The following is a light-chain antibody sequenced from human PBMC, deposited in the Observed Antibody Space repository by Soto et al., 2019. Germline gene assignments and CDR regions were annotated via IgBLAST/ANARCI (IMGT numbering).Light chain of an antibody. Sequence: QSALTQPRSVSGSPGQSVTLSCTGTSNDVGAYNYVSWYQQHPGKAPKLMIYDVRKWPSGVPDRFSGSKAGNTASLTISGRQAEDEADYYCCSYAGSYTWVFGGGTKVTVL. CDR2: DVR. J-gene: IGLJ3*02. V-gene: IGLV2-11*01. CDR1: SNDVGAYNY. CDR3: CSYAGSYTWV.